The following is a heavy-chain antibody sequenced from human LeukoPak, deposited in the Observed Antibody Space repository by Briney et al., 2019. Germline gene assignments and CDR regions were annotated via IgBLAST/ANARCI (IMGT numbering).Heavy chain of an antibody. J-gene: IGHJ4*02. CDR1: GGSISSSSHY. CDR3: ARVAGNFDY. Sequence: SETLSLTCTVSGGSISSSSHYWGWIRQPPGKGLEWIGSIYYSERTYYNPSLKSRVTISVDTSKNQFSLKLSSVTAADTAVYYCARVAGNFDYWGQGTLVTVSS. D-gene: IGHD6-19*01. CDR2: IYYSERT. V-gene: IGHV4-39*07.